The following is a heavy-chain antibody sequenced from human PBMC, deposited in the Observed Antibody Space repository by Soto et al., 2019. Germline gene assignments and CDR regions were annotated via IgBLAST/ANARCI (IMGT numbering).Heavy chain of an antibody. CDR3: ARRRGHYDSGSYYCHGWFDP. J-gene: IGHJ5*02. D-gene: IGHD3-10*01. CDR2: IYYSGST. Sequence: QVQLQESGPGLVKPSETLTLTCTVSGGSVSSDYWSWIRQPPGKGMEWIGYIYYSGSTNHNPSLKSRVTISVDTSKNQFSLKLSAVTAADTAVYYCARRRGHYDSGSYYCHGWFDPWGQGALVTVAS. V-gene: IGHV4-59*08. CDR1: GGSVSSDY.